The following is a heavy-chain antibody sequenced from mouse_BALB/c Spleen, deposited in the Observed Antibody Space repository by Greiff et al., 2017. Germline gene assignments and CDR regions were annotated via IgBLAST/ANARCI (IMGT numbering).Heavy chain of an antibody. CDR3: ARPGYYYGSSYWYFDV. CDR1: GFDFSRYW. J-gene: IGHJ1*01. D-gene: IGHD1-1*01. Sequence: EVKLQESGGGLVQPGGSLKLSCAASGFDFSRYWMSWVRQAPGKGLEWIGEINPDSSTINYTPSLKDKFIISRDNAKNTLYLQMSKVRSEDTALYYCARPGYYYGSSYWYFDVWGAGTTVTVSS. V-gene: IGHV4-1*02. CDR2: INPDSSTI.